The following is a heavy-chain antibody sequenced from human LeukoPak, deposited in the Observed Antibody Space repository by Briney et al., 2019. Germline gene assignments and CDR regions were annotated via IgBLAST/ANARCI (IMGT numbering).Heavy chain of an antibody. Sequence: SETLSLTCTVSGGSISSYYWGWIRQPPGKGLEWIGNIYYTGSTYYNPSLKSRVTISGDTSKNQFSLKLSSVTAADTAVYYCAGRPTALHSSMEARLSDYWGQGTLVTVSS. V-gene: IGHV4-39*01. D-gene: IGHD6-6*01. CDR1: GGSISSYY. CDR2: IYYTGST. J-gene: IGHJ4*02. CDR3: AGRPTALHSSMEARLSDY.